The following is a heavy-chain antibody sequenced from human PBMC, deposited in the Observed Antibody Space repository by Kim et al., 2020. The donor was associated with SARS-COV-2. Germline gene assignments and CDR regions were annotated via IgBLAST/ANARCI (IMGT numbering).Heavy chain of an antibody. CDR2: ISGSGGST. J-gene: IGHJ4*02. CDR3: AKGHPSGDDYGDYGGGPFDY. V-gene: IGHV3-23*01. Sequence: GGSLRLSCAASGFTFSSYAMSWVRQAPGKGLEWVSAISGSGGSTYYADSVKGRFTISRDNSKNTLYLQMNSLRAEDTAVYYCAKGHPSGDDYGDYGGGPFDYWGQGTLVTVSS. CDR1: GFTFSSYA. D-gene: IGHD4-17*01.